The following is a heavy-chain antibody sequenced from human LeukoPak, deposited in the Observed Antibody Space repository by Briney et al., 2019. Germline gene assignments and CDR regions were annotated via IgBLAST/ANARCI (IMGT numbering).Heavy chain of an antibody. J-gene: IGHJ3*02. CDR1: GGSISSYY. CDR3: AREGYYDILTGVYDAFDI. D-gene: IGHD3-9*01. CDR2: IYTSGST. Sequence: SETLSLTCTVSGGSISSYYWSWIRQPAGKGLEWIGRIYTSGSTNYNPSLKSRVTMSVDTSKNQFSLKLSSVTAADTAVYYCAREGYYDILTGVYDAFDIWGQGTMVTVSS. V-gene: IGHV4-4*07.